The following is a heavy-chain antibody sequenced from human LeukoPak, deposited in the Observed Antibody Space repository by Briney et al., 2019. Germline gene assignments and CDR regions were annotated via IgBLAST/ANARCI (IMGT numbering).Heavy chain of an antibody. Sequence: GGSLRLSCAASGFTFSDYYMSWIRQAPGKGLEWVSYISNSGTIISYADSVKGRFTISRDNTKNSLYLQMNSLRAEDTAVYYCARETLGVTAFDIWGQGTMVTVPS. V-gene: IGHV3-11*01. CDR2: ISNSGTII. D-gene: IGHD2-21*02. CDR1: GFTFSDYY. CDR3: ARETLGVTAFDI. J-gene: IGHJ3*02.